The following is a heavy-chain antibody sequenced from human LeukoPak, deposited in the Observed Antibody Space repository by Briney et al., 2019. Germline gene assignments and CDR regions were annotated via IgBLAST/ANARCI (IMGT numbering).Heavy chain of an antibody. V-gene: IGHV3-23*01. CDR3: AKDCAAMVTGSRCAFDI. CDR1: GFTFSSYA. D-gene: IGHD5-18*01. J-gene: IGHJ3*02. CDR2: ISGSGGST. Sequence: GGSLRLSCAASGFTFSSYAMSWVRQAPGKGLEWVSAISGSGGSTYYADSVKGRFTISRDNSKNTLYLQMNSLRAEDTAVYYCAKDCAAMVTGSRCAFDIRGQGTMVTVSS.